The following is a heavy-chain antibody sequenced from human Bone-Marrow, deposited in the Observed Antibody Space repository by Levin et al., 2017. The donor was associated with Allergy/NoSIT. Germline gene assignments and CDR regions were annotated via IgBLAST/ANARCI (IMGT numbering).Heavy chain of an antibody. CDR1: GYSISSGYY. CDR3: ARDGALGY. Sequence: TSETLSLTCTVSGYSISSGYYWGWIRQPPGKGLEWIGSIYHSGSTYYNPSLKSRVTISVDTSKNQFSLKLSSVTAADTAVYYCARDGALGYWGQGTLVTVSS. D-gene: IGHD3-16*01. CDR2: IYHSGST. J-gene: IGHJ4*02. V-gene: IGHV4-38-2*02.